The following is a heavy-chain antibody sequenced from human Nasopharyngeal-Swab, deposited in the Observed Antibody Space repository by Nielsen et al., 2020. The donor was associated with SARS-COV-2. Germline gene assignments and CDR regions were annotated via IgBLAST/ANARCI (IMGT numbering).Heavy chain of an antibody. Sequence: GGSLRLSCAASGFTFSSYGMHWVRQAPGKGLEWVAVIWYDGSNKYYADSVKGRFTISRDNSKNTLYLQMNSLRAEDTAVYYCARGDRYGGNALDAFDIWGQGTMVT. V-gene: IGHV3-33*01. CDR2: IWYDGSNK. J-gene: IGHJ3*02. CDR1: GFTFSSYG. D-gene: IGHD4-23*01. CDR3: ARGDRYGGNALDAFDI.